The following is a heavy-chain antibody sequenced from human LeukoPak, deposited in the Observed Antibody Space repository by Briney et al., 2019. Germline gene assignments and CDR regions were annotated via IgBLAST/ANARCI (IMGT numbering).Heavy chain of an antibody. CDR1: GFTVSSIY. D-gene: IGHD6-25*01. J-gene: IGHJ5*02. CDR2: IYSDGNT. Sequence: GGSLRLSCAVSGFTVSSIYMSWVRQAPGKGLKWVSSIYSDGNTYYADSVKGRFTISRDSSRNTLYLQMNSLRVEDSAVYYCAGDTNSGGWYDHWGQGPRVTVPS. CDR3: AGDTNSGGWYDH. V-gene: IGHV3-53*01.